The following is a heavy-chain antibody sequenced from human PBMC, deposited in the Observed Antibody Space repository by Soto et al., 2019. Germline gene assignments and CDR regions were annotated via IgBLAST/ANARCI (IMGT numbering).Heavy chain of an antibody. V-gene: IGHV4-39*01. Sequence: QLQLQESGPGLVKPSETLSLTCTVSGGSISSSSYYWGWIRQPPGKGLEWIGSIYYSGSTYYNPSLKSRVTISVDTSKNQFSLKLSSVTAADTAVYYCARGVEGFWSSPFDYFDYWGQGTLVTVSS. D-gene: IGHD3-3*01. CDR3: ARGVEGFWSSPFDYFDY. CDR1: GGSISSSSYY. CDR2: IYYSGST. J-gene: IGHJ4*02.